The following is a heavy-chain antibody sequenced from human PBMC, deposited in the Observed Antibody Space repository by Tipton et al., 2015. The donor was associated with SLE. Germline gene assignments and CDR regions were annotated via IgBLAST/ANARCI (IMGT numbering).Heavy chain of an antibody. D-gene: IGHD6-13*01. Sequence: TLSLTCTVSGGSISSGSYYWSWIRQPAGKGLEWIGRIYTSGSTNYNPSLKSRVTISVDTSKNQFSLKLSSVTAADTAMYYCARHVAAGTDYWGQGTLVTVSS. CDR3: ARHVAAGTDY. CDR2: IYTSGST. V-gene: IGHV4-61*02. CDR1: GGSISSGSYY. J-gene: IGHJ4*02.